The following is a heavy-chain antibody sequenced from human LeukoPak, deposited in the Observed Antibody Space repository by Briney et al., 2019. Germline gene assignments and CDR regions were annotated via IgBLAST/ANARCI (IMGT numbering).Heavy chain of an antibody. CDR3: AREGSDWNYYYYMDV. CDR1: GFSFSTYG. J-gene: IGHJ6*03. D-gene: IGHD6-19*01. Sequence: GSLRLSCVGSGFSFSTYGMTWVRQAPGKGVEWVSSVSSSGEATYYADSVKGRFTISRDNAKNSLYLQMNSLRAEDTAVYYCAREGSDWNYYYYMDVWGKGTTITISS. V-gene: IGHV3-21*01. CDR2: VSSSGEAT.